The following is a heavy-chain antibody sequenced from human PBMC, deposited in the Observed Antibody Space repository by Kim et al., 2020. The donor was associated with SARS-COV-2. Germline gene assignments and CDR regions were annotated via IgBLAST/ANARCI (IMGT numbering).Heavy chain of an antibody. D-gene: IGHD3-10*01. V-gene: IGHV3-74*01. CDR3: ARHYGSGVPLSN. Sequence: GGSLRLSCAASGFTFSNYWMHWVRQAPGKGLVWVARIKTDGSFTNYADAVKGRFTISRDNAKNTLYLQMNSLSADDTALYYCARHYGSGVPLSNWGQGTLVIVSS. J-gene: IGHJ4*02. CDR2: IKTDGSFT. CDR1: GFTFSNYW.